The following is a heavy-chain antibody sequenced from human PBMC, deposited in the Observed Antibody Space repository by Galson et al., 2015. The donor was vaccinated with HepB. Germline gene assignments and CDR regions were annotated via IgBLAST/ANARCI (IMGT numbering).Heavy chain of an antibody. V-gene: IGHV3-7*03. D-gene: IGHD3-10*01. Sequence: SLRLSCAASGFTFSSYWMSWVRQAPGKGLEWVANMKQDGSEKYYVDSVKGRFTISRDNAKNSLYLQMNSLRAEDTAVYYCSRAGGGARDPDYWGQGTLVTVSS. CDR1: GFTFSSYW. CDR2: MKQDGSEK. CDR3: SRAGGGARDPDY. J-gene: IGHJ4*02.